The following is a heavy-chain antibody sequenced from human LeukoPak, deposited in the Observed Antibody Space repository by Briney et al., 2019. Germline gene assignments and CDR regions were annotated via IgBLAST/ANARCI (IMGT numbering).Heavy chain of an antibody. Sequence: PSETLSLTCIVSGGSISSYYWSWIRQPPGKGLEWIGRIYTSGSTTYDPSLKSRVTMSVDTSKNQFSLKLSSVTAADTAVYFCTRDTGTTGEVKFDPWGQGTLVTVSS. CDR2: IYTSGST. CDR3: TRDTGTTGEVKFDP. J-gene: IGHJ5*02. D-gene: IGHD4-17*01. V-gene: IGHV4-4*07. CDR1: GGSISSYY.